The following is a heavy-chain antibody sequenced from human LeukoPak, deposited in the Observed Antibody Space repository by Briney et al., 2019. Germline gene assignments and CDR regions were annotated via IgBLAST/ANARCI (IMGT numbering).Heavy chain of an antibody. Sequence: GGPLRLSCAPSGFIFYHYWIPWVRRAPGKGLEWVANIKQDGSEKYYVDSVKGRFTISRDNAKNSLYLQMNSLRPEDTAVYYCAVNVPPDYWGQGTLVTVSS. CDR3: AVNVPPDY. J-gene: IGHJ4*02. CDR2: IKQDGSEK. D-gene: IGHD2-2*01. CDR1: GFIFYHYW. V-gene: IGHV3-7*01.